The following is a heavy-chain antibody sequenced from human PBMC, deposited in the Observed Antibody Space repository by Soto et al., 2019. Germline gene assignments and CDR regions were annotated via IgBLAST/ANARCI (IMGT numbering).Heavy chain of an antibody. CDR1: GFNFRMYE. CDR3: ARYGTRGDW. V-gene: IGHV3-48*03. D-gene: IGHD3-10*01. Sequence: GGSLRLSCQASGFNFRMYEMHWVRKAPGKGLEWVSYISSSGLTTYYADFAEGRFTISRDNAKDSLYLHLNSLRVGDTAVYYYARYGTRGDWWGLGTQVTVSS. CDR2: ISSSGLTT. J-gene: IGHJ5*01.